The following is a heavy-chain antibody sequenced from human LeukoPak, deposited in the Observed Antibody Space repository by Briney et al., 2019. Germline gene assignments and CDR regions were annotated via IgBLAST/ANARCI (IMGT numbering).Heavy chain of an antibody. Sequence: GGSLRLSCAASGFTFSTYWMTWVRQAPGKGLEWMASINEYGSKKSYVDSVKGRFTISRDNAQKSLYLEMNNLRAEDTAVYYCARAVTSTEGYWGQGTLVTVSS. CDR3: ARAVTSTEGY. J-gene: IGHJ4*02. V-gene: IGHV3-7*03. CDR2: INEYGSKK. CDR1: GFTFSTYW.